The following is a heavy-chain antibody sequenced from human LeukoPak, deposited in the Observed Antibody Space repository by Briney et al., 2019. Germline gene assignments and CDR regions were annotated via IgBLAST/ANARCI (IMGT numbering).Heavy chain of an antibody. V-gene: IGHV1-69*05. CDR1: GGTFSSYA. Sequence: SVTVSCTASGGTFSSYAISWVQQAPGQGLEWMGGIIPIFGTANYAQKFQGRVTMTRNTSISTAYMELSSLRSEDTAVYYCARGGQVLRFLEWLSCRQREKLYYYYGMDVWGQGTTVTVSS. CDR3: ARGGQVLRFLEWLSCRQREKLYYYYGMDV. D-gene: IGHD3-3*01. CDR2: IIPIFGTA. J-gene: IGHJ6*02.